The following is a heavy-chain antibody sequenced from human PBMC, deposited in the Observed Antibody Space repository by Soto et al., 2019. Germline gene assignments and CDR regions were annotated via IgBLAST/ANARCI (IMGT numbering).Heavy chain of an antibody. J-gene: IGHJ6*02. CDR2: IIPIFGTA. CDR3: AREPLYHYDSSDPFYYYGMDV. CDR1: GGTFSSYA. D-gene: IGHD3-22*01. V-gene: IGHV1-69*13. Sequence: ASVKVSCKASGGTFSSYAISWVRQAPGQGLEWMGGIIPIFGTANYAQKFQGRVTITADESTSTAYMELSSLRSEDTAVYYCAREPLYHYDSSDPFYYYGMDVWGQGTTVTVSS.